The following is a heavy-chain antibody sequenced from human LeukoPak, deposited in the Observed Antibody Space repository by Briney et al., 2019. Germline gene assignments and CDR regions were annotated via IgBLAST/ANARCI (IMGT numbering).Heavy chain of an antibody. J-gene: IGHJ6*04. V-gene: IGHV3-30*02. Sequence: GGSLRLSCAASGFPFSIYGMHWVRQAPGKGREGGAFIRYDGSNKFYADSVKGRFTISRDDAKNSLFLQMNSLKTEDTALYYCAKDIGFGITMFRAMDVWGKGTTVTISS. D-gene: IGHD3-10*01. CDR1: GFPFSIYG. CDR2: IRYDGSNK. CDR3: AKDIGFGITMFRAMDV.